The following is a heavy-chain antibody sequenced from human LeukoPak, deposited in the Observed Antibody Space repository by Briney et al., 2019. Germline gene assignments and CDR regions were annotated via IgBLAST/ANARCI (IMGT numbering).Heavy chain of an antibody. CDR1: GFTFSSYS. Sequence: SGGSLRLSCAASGFTFSSYSMNWVRQAPGKGLDWVSSISSSSSYIYYADSVKGRFTISRDNAKNSLYLQMNSLRAEDTAVYYCARDRGSGWYPNFDYWGQGTLVTVSS. J-gene: IGHJ4*02. V-gene: IGHV3-21*01. CDR2: ISSSSSYI. D-gene: IGHD6-19*01. CDR3: ARDRGSGWYPNFDY.